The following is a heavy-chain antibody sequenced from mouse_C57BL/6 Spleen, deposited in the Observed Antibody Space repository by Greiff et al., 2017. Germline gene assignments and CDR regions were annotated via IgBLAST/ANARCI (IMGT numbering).Heavy chain of an antibody. Sequence: QVQLQQPGAELVKPGASVKLSCKASGYTFTSYWMQWVNQRPGQGLEWIGEIDPSDSYTNYNQKFKGQATLTVDTSSSTAYMQLSSLTSEDSAVYYCAYYSNPYYAMDYWGQGTSVTVSS. D-gene: IGHD2-5*01. CDR2: IDPSDSYT. J-gene: IGHJ4*01. CDR1: GYTFTSYW. V-gene: IGHV1-50*01. CDR3: AYYSNPYYAMDY.